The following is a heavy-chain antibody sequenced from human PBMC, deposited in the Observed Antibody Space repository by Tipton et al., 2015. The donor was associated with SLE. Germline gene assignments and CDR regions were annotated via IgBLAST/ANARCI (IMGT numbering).Heavy chain of an antibody. J-gene: IGHJ4*02. D-gene: IGHD3-22*01. Sequence: SLRLSCAASGFTFSSYSMNWVRQAPGKGLEWVSSISSSSSYIYYADSVKGRFTISRDNAKNSLYLQMNSLRAEDTAAYYCARGTNYDSSGYYSYWGQGTLVTVSS. CDR2: ISSSSSYI. V-gene: IGHV3-21*03. CDR1: GFTFSSYS. CDR3: ARGTNYDSSGYYSY.